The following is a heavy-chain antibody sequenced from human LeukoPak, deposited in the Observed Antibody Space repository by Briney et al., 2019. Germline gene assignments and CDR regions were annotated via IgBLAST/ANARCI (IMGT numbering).Heavy chain of an antibody. V-gene: IGHV4-34*01. CDR1: GGSFSGYY. CDR2: VNHSGST. D-gene: IGHD5-12*01. J-gene: IGHJ4*02. CDR3: ARSSHVDIVATTDFDY. Sequence: SETLSLTCAVYGGSFSGYYWSWIRQPPGKGLEWIGEVNHSGSTNYNPSLKSRVTISVDTSKNQFSPKLSSVTAADTAVYYCARSSHVDIVATTDFDYWGQGTLVTVSS.